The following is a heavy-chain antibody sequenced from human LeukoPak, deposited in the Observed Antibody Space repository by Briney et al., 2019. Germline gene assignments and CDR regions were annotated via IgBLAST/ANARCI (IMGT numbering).Heavy chain of an antibody. V-gene: IGHV3-23*01. CDR1: GFTLSSYA. J-gene: IGHJ4*02. CDR3: ARDRYRDNDFSVLDC. D-gene: IGHD1-1*01. CDR2: ISVSGNT. Sequence: GGSLRLSCAASGFTLSSYAMSWVRQGPGKGLEWVSAISVSGNTYHADSVKGRFTISRDNSKNTVYLQMNRLRTEDTAVYYCARDRYRDNDFSVLDCWGQRTLATVSS.